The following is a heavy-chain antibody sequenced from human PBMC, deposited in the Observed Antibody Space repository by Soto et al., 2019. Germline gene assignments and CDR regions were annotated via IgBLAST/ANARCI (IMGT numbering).Heavy chain of an antibody. CDR1: GFTFSTYS. CDR2: ISSSSSYI. CDR3: ARDRGYSSGWYVMGYYYYYYGMDV. Sequence: EVQLVESGGGLVKPGGSLRLSCAASGFTFSTYSMNWVRQAPGKWLEWVSSISSSSSYIYYADSVKGRFTISRDNSTNSLYLRMNSLRAEDTAVYYCARDRGYSSGWYVMGYYYYYYGMDVWGQGTTVTVSS. D-gene: IGHD6-19*01. J-gene: IGHJ6*02. V-gene: IGHV3-21*01.